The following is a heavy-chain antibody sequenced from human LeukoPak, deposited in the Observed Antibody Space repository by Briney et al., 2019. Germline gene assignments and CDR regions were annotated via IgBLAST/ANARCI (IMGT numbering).Heavy chain of an antibody. CDR3: ARRGIGSASFEH. D-gene: IGHD6-13*01. J-gene: IGHJ4*02. Sequence: PSETLSLTCTVSGGSISKYSWGWIRQPPGKGLEWIGYIYYSGSTNYNPSLKSRVTISVDTSKNQFSLKLGSVTAADTALYYCARRGIGSASFEHWGGRTLVTVSS. CDR2: IYYSGST. V-gene: IGHV4-59*08. CDR1: GGSISKYS.